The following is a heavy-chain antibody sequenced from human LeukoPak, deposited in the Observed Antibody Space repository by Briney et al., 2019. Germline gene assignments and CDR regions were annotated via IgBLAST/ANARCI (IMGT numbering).Heavy chain of an antibody. D-gene: IGHD3-3*01. CDR3: AITGAYDFWSGYPLFDY. CDR1: GGSISSSNW. Sequence: PSGTLSLTCAVSGGSISSSNWWSWVRQPPGKGLEWIGEIYHSGSTNYNPSLKSRVTISVDKSKNQFSLKLSSVTAADTAVYYCAITGAYDFWSGYPLFDYWGQGTLVTVSS. CDR2: IYHSGST. J-gene: IGHJ4*02. V-gene: IGHV4-4*02.